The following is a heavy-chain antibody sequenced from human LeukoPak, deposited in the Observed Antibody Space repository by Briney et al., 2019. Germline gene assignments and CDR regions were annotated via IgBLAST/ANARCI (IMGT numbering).Heavy chain of an antibody. J-gene: IGHJ3*02. D-gene: IGHD6-25*01. V-gene: IGHV1-69*05. CDR1: GGTFSSYA. CDR2: IIPIFGAA. CDR3: ARPRGIVAGDAFDI. Sequence: SVKVSCKASGGTFSSYAISWVRQAPGQGLEWMGRIIPIFGAANYAQKFQGRVTITTDESTSTAYMELSSLRSEDTAVYYCARPRGIVAGDAFDIWGQGTMVTVSS.